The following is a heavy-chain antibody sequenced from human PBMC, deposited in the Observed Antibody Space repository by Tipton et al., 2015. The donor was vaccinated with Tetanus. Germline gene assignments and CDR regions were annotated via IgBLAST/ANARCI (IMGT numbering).Heavy chain of an antibody. D-gene: IGHD6-13*01. J-gene: IGHJ6*03. Sequence: TLSLTCTVSGGSVRSGSSYWSWIRQPPGKGLEWIGYISSSGGATYSPSLKSRVTISVDTSKNEFSLKLSSVTAADTAVYYCARSEQQLVRGYYYYYYMDVWGKGTTVTVSS. CDR2: ISSSGGA. CDR3: ARSEQQLVRGYYYYYYMDV. CDR1: GGSVRSGSSY. V-gene: IGHV4-61*01.